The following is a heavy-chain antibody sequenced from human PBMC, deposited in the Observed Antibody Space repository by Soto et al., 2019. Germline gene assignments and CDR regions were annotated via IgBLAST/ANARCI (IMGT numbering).Heavy chain of an antibody. V-gene: IGHV3-48*03. Sequence: EVQLVESGGGLVQPGGSMKVSCAASGVTFSSYEVNWVRQAPGKGLEWVSSISGSGASKYYAESVKGRFTISRDNAQNSVDLQMNSLRAEDTAVYYCARTDRDFYGLDVWGQGTTVIVSS. CDR3: ARTDRDFYGLDV. J-gene: IGHJ6*02. CDR1: GVTFSSYE. CDR2: ISGSGASK.